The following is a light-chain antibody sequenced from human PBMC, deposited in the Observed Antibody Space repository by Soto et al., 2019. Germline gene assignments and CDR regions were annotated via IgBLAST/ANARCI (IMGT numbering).Light chain of an antibody. CDR1: QSVGNN. CDR3: QQYNTWLWT. CDR2: AAS. V-gene: IGKV3-15*01. Sequence: EIVMTQSPATLSVSPGERATLSCRASQSVGNNLAWYQQKRGQAPRLLIYAASSRATGIPARFSGGGSGTEFTLTISSLQSEDFAVYYCQQYNTWLWTFGQGTKVEIK. J-gene: IGKJ1*01.